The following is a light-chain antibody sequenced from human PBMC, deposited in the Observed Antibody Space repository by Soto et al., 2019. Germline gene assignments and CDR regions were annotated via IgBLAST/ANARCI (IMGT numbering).Light chain of an antibody. J-gene: IGKJ1*01. V-gene: IGKV1-5*03. Sequence: DIQMTQSPSTLSASVGDRVTITCRASQTISSSLAWYQQKPGKAPTLLIYKASSLESGVPSRFSGSGSGTEFTLTISRLQPDYFANYCCQQYSSFWTFGQGTKVEIK. CDR2: KAS. CDR1: QTISSS. CDR3: QQYSSFWT.